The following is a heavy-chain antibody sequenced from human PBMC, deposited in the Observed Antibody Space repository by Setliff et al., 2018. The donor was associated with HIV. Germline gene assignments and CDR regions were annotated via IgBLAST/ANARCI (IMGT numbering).Heavy chain of an antibody. CDR3: ARVRLRVPPSIFDY. V-gene: IGHV4-39*07. CDR2: ISHSGNT. CDR1: GGSVTNTKSY. Sequence: PSETLSLTCTVSGGSVTNTKSYWGWIRQPPGKGLEWIASISHSGNTYYNPSLNSRVTISTDTSKNQFSLRLNSVTAADTAVYYCARVRLRVPPSIFDYWGQGALVTVSS. D-gene: IGHD2-2*01. J-gene: IGHJ4*02.